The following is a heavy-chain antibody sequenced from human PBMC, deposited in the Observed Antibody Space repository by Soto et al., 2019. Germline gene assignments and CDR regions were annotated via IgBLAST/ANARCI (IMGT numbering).Heavy chain of an antibody. J-gene: IGHJ5*02. Sequence: EVQLLESGGDVVRPGGSLRLSCAASGFTFSSYAMGWVRQAPGKGLEWVAGVSRAGTYTFYADSVRGRFSTSRDTSRDIVDLYRNARRGDDKAVYFCVKYTVTEDVGGSWGQGSLVSVS. V-gene: IGHV3-23*01. CDR1: GFTFSSYA. CDR3: VKYTVTEDVGGS. D-gene: IGHD4-17*01. CDR2: VSRAGTYT.